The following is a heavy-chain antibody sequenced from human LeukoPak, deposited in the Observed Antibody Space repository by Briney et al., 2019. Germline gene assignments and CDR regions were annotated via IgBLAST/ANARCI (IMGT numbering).Heavy chain of an antibody. CDR1: GCTFSSYG. Sequence: AGSLRLSCAASGCTFSSYGMYWVRKAPARGLGRVSYISGSSSTIYYADAVKGRFTISRDNAKNSLYLQMHSLRDEGTAVYYCVRDRKNYFFDYWGQGTLVTVSS. CDR3: VRDRKNYFFDY. CDR2: ISGSSSTI. J-gene: IGHJ4*02. V-gene: IGHV3-48*02.